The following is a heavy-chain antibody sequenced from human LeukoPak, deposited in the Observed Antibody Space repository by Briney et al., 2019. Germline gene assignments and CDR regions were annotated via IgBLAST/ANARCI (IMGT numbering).Heavy chain of an antibody. CDR1: GFTFRNYW. D-gene: IGHD6-19*01. CDR3: ARGIAVAGGGFDI. V-gene: IGHV3-7*03. Sequence: GGSLRLSCAASGFTFRNYWMGWVRQAPGKGLEWVANTKPDGSAEYYADSVRGRFTTSRDNANNLLYLQMNSLRAEDTALYYCARGIAVAGGGFDIWGQGTMVSVSS. J-gene: IGHJ3*02. CDR2: TKPDGSAE.